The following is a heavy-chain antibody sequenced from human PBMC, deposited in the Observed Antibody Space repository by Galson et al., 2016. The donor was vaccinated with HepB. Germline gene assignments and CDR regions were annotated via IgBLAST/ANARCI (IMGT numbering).Heavy chain of an antibody. D-gene: IGHD2-15*01. CDR3: ARSRARGCGGGSCWVWEY. CDR2: ISFDGIKK. V-gene: IGHV3-30-3*01. J-gene: IGHJ4*02. CDR1: GFTFRHYA. Sequence: LRLSCAASGFTFRHYALHWVRQAPGKGLDWVAVISFDGIKKYYADSVKGRFTISRDNSNNTLSLQMNNLRVEDTAVYYCARSRARGCGGGSCWVWEYWGQGTLVTVSS.